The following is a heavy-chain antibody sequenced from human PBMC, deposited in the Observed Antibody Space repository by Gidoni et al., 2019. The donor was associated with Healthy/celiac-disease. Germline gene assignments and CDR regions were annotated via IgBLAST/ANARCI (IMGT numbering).Heavy chain of an antibody. V-gene: IGHV3-15*01. CDR1: GFPFSNAW. Sequence: EVQLVESGGGLVKPGGSLRLSCAASGFPFSNAWMSWVRQAPGKGLEWVGRIKSKTDGGTTDYAAPVKGRFTISRDDSKNTLYLQMNSLKTEDTAVYYCTTDEYYYDSSGYYSYYWGQGTLVTVSS. CDR3: TTDEYYYDSSGYYSYY. D-gene: IGHD3-22*01. J-gene: IGHJ4*02. CDR2: IKSKTDGGTT.